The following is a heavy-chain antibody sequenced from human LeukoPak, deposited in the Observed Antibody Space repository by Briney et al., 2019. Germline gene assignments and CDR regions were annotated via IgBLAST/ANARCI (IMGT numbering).Heavy chain of an antibody. CDR3: ARDLGFDSSGYYPGY. CDR1: GFTFSDYY. V-gene: IGHV3-11*06. Sequence: GGSLRLSCAASGFTFSDYYMSWIRQAPGKGLEWVSYISSSSSYTNYADSVKGRFTISRDNAKKSLYLQMNSLRAEDTAVYYCARDLGFDSSGYYPGYWGQGTLATVSS. J-gene: IGHJ4*02. D-gene: IGHD3-22*01. CDR2: ISSSSSYT.